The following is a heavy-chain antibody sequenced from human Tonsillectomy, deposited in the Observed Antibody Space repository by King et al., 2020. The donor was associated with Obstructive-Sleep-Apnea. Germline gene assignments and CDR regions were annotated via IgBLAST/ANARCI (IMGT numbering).Heavy chain of an antibody. J-gene: IGHJ3*02. Sequence: VQLVESGGGLVQPGRSLRLSCAASGFTFDDYAMHWVRQAPGKGLEWVSGISWNSGSIGYADSVKGRFTISRDNAKNSLYLQMNSLRAEDTALYYCAKAEYYDILTGYSQDAFDIWGQGTMVTVSS. CDR1: GFTFDDYA. CDR3: AKAEYYDILTGYSQDAFDI. V-gene: IGHV3-9*01. D-gene: IGHD3-9*01. CDR2: ISWNSGSI.